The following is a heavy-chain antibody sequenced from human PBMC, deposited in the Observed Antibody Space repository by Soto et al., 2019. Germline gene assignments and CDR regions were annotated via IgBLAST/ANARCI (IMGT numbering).Heavy chain of an antibody. Sequence: SETLSLTCSVTGYSISSRGFYWTRIRQHPGKGLEWIGNIYFSGNTYYNSALKSRVTMSVDTSNNQFSLDLRSVTAADTAVYYCARAVNDYGSYFDYWGQGTLVTVSS. D-gene: IGHD4-17*01. V-gene: IGHV4-31*03. CDR1: GYSISSRGFY. CDR2: IYFSGNT. J-gene: IGHJ4*02. CDR3: ARAVNDYGSYFDY.